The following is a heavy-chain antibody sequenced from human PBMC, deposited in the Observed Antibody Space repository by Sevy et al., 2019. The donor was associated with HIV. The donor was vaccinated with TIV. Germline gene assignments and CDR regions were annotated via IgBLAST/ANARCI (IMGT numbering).Heavy chain of an antibody. CDR1: GFTFNSYG. D-gene: IGHD4-17*01. CDR3: ARSDDYGNYGDTRGYFDY. V-gene: IGHV3-33*01. CDR2: VWFDGYNK. Sequence: GRSLRLSCAASGFTFNSYGMHWVRQAPGKGLEWVAVVWFDGYNKYYADSVKGRFTISRDNSKNRLYLQMNSLRAEDTAVYYCARSDDYGNYGDTRGYFDYWGQGALVTVSS. J-gene: IGHJ4*02.